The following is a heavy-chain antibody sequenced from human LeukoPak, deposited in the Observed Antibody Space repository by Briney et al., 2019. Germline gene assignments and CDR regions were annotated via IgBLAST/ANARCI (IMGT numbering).Heavy chain of an antibody. D-gene: IGHD3-10*02. CDR2: ISYDGSNK. CDR1: GFTFSSYA. V-gene: IGHV3-30-3*01. CDR3: ARMRVVLFGGIFDY. Sequence: PGRSLRLSCAASGFTFSSYAMHWVHQAPGKGLEWVAVISYDGSNKYYADSVKGRFTISRDNSKNTLYLQMNSPRAEDTAVYYCARMRVVLFGGIFDYWGQGTLVTVSS. J-gene: IGHJ4*02.